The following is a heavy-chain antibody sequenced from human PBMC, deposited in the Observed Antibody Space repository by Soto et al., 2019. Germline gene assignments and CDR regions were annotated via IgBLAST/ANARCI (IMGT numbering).Heavy chain of an antibody. CDR2: IYYSGST. J-gene: IGHJ1*01. Sequence: PSETLSLTCTFSCGSITSGGYYWSWVRQHPGKGLECLGYIYYSGSTSYNPSLKSRVSISVDTSKSQFSLRLSSVTAADTAMYYCATNGGYYDSSGPKYFQYWGQGTLVTVSS. CDR1: CGSITSGGYY. CDR3: ATNGGYYDSSGPKYFQY. D-gene: IGHD3-22*01. V-gene: IGHV4-31*03.